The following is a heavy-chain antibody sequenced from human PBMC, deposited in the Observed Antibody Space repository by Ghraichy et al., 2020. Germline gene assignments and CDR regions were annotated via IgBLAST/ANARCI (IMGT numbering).Heavy chain of an antibody. D-gene: IGHD6-19*01. V-gene: IGHV3-66*02. Sequence: GESLNISCAASGFTVSSNYMSWVRQAPGKGLEWVSVIYSGGSTYYADSVKGRFTISRDNSKNTLYLQMNSLRAEDTVVYYCAREALERVYSSGWHYYYYGMDVWGQGTTVTVSS. CDR2: IYSGGST. J-gene: IGHJ6*02. CDR1: GFTVSSNY. CDR3: AREALERVYSSGWHYYYYGMDV.